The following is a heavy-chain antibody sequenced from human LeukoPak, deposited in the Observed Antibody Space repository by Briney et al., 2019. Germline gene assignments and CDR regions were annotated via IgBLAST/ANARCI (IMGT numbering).Heavy chain of an antibody. D-gene: IGHD2-15*01. J-gene: IGHJ4*02. CDR2: INPNSGGT. CDR3: ARGVVVVAAISSPVDY. CDR1: GYTFTGYY. V-gene: IGHV1-2*02. Sequence: ASVKVSCKASGYTFTGYYMHWVRQAPGQGLEWMGWINPNSGGTNYAQEFQGRVTMTRDTSISTAYMELSRLRSDDTAVYYCARGVVVVAAISSPVDYWGQGTLVTVSS.